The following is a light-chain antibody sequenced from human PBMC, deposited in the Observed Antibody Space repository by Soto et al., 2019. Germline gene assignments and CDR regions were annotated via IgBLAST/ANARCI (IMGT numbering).Light chain of an antibody. CDR1: QSIGTF. V-gene: IGKV1-39*01. CDR2: AAS. CDR3: QQNYDTPIT. J-gene: IGKJ5*01. Sequence: DFEMTQSPSSLSAFVGDRVTMTCRASQSIGTFLSWYQQKSGRAHKXLIYAASSLQIGVPSRFSGSGSGTNLTITISSLQPEDGATYVCQQNYDTPITFGQGTRLEI.